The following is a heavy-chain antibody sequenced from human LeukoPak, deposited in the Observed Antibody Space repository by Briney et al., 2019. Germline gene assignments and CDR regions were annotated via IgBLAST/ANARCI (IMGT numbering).Heavy chain of an antibody. J-gene: IGHJ4*02. CDR1: GGSISSYY. V-gene: IGHV4-4*09. D-gene: IGHD6-6*01. CDR2: IYTSGST. CDR3: ARQGSEGLDY. Sequence: SETLSLTCTVSGGSISSYYWSWIRQPPGKGLEWIGYIYTSGSTNYNPSLKSRVTISVDTSKNQFSLKLSSVTAADTAVYYCARQGSEGLDYWGQGTLVTVSS.